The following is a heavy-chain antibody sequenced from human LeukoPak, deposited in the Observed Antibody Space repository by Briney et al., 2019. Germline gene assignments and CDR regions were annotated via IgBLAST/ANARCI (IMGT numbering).Heavy chain of an antibody. CDR1: GFTFDDYP. J-gene: IGHJ4*02. D-gene: IGHD5-12*01. Sequence: GRSLRLSCAASGFTFDDYPMHWVRQAPGKGLEWVSGISWNSGSAGYADSVKGRFTISRDSAKNSLYLQMNSLRTEDTALYYCAKDRTYSAYAALDYWGQGTLVTVSS. CDR2: ISWNSGSA. CDR3: AKDRTYSAYAALDY. V-gene: IGHV3-9*01.